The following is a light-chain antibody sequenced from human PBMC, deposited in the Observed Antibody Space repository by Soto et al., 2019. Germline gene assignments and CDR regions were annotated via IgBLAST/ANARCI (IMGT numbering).Light chain of an antibody. CDR2: EVT. V-gene: IGLV2-14*01. CDR1: SSDVGGYNY. CDR3: SSHTSSSTLGV. J-gene: IGLJ2*01. Sequence: QSALTQPAAVSGSPGQSITISCTGTSSDVGGYNYVSWYQQHPGKAPKLIIFEVTDRPSGISTRFSGSKSGNTASLTISGLQAEDEAHYYCSSHTSSSTLGVFGGGTKVTVL.